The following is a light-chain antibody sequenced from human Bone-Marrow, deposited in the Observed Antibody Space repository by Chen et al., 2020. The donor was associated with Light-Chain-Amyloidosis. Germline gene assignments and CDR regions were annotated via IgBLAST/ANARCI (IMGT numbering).Light chain of an antibody. Sequence: DIVMTQSPESLAVSLGERATINCKSSQSVLKSSTNKNHLGWYQEKPGQPPRLLIYCAATRESGVPARFSGSGSGTDFTLSISSLQAEDVAVYFFHQYYSFPFTFGQGTRLEIK. CDR2: CAA. V-gene: IGKV4-1*01. J-gene: IGKJ5*01. CDR3: HQYYSFPFT. CDR1: QSVLKSSTNKNH.